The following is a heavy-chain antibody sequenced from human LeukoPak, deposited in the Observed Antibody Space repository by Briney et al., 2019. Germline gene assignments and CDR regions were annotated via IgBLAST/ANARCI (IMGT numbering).Heavy chain of an antibody. V-gene: IGHV4-39*01. Sequence: SETLSLTCTVSGGSISSSSYYWGWIRQPPGKGLEWIGSIYYSGSTYYNPSLKSRVTISVDTSKNQFSLKLSSVTAADTAVYYCAGLHGNHYYYGMDVWGQGTTVTVSS. CDR3: AGLHGNHYYYGMDV. J-gene: IGHJ6*02. CDR2: IYYSGST. D-gene: IGHD1-1*01. CDR1: GGSISSSSYY.